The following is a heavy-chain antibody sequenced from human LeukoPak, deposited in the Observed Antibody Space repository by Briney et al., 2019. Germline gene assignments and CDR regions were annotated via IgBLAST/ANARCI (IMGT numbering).Heavy chain of an antibody. Sequence: GGSLRLSCAASGFTFSSYSMNWVRQAPGKGLEWVSSISSRGTYIDYADSVKGRFTISRDNAKNSLFLQMNNLRAEDTAVYYCARGGAIVVVPATIGSDWFDPWGQGTLVTVSS. CDR1: GFTFSSYS. J-gene: IGHJ5*02. D-gene: IGHD2-2*01. CDR3: ARGGAIVVVPATIGSDWFDP. CDR2: ISSRGTYI. V-gene: IGHV3-21*01.